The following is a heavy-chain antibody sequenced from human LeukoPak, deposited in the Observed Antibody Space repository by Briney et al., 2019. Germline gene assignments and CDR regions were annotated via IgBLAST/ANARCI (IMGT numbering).Heavy chain of an antibody. CDR3: VRLGSGWSMDY. J-gene: IGHJ4*02. V-gene: IGHV3-74*01. CDR2: INSDGSST. Sequence: GSLRLSCAASGFTFSSYWMHWVRQAPGKGLVWVSRINSDGSSTSYADSVKGRFTISRDNAKNTLYLQMNSLRGDDTAVYFCVRLGSGWSMDYWGQGTLVTVSS. D-gene: IGHD6-19*01. CDR1: GFTFSSYW.